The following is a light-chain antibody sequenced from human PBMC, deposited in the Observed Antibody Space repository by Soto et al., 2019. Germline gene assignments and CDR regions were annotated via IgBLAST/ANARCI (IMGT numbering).Light chain of an antibody. CDR3: QSYDSSLSGSYV. V-gene: IGLV1-40*01. CDR1: SSNIGAGYD. CDR2: GNT. J-gene: IGLJ1*01. Sequence: QSVLTQPPSVSGAPGQRVTIACTGSSSNIGAGYDVHWYQQLPGTAPKLLIYGNTNRPSGVPDRFSGSKSGTSASLAITGLQAEDEADYFCQSYDSSLSGSYVFGTRTKFTVL.